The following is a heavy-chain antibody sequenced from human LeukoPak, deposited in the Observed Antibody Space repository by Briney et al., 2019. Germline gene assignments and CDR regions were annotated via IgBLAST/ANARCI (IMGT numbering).Heavy chain of an antibody. D-gene: IGHD2-21*01. J-gene: IGHJ5*02. CDR2: ISSSDNSI. CDR1: GFTFSNYE. Sequence: PGGSLRLSCAASGFTFSNYEMSWVRQAPGKGLEWVSYISSSDNSIYYADPVKGRFTISRDNAKNSLYLQMNSLRAEDTAVYYCARDPVAAGFDRWFDPWGQGTLVTVSS. CDR3: ARDPVAAGFDRWFDP. V-gene: IGHV3-48*03.